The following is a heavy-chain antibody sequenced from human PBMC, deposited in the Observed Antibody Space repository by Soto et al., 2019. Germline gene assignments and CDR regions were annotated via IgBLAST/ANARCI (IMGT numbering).Heavy chain of an antibody. CDR2: IYQSGST. CDR3: VKGEYYYDTTGYYPFDH. D-gene: IGHD3-22*01. J-gene: IGHJ4*02. CDR1: GDSISSGGFS. V-gene: IGHV4-30-2*01. Sequence: SETLSLTCAVSGDSISSGGFSWTWVRQPPGKGLEWIGHIYQSGSTYYNPSLKSRLTMSVDRTKNQFSLKLRSVTAADTAVYYCVKGEYYYDTTGYYPFDHWGQGTLVTVSS.